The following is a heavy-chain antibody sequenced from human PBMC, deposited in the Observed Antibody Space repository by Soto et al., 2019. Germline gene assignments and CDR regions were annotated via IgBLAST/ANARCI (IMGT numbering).Heavy chain of an antibody. CDR1: GFSLTTSGEG. CDR2: IYWDDDK. V-gene: IGHV2-5*02. D-gene: IGHD3-16*01. J-gene: IGHJ5*01. CDR3: THRDGSLSWSDS. Sequence: QITLKESGPTLVKPTQTLTLTCTFSGFSLTTSGEGVGWIRQPPGKALEWLAIIYWDDDKRYSPSLSNRLTITNDTSKKQVALTISNIDPADTATYYCTHRDGSLSWSDSWGQGTLVTVSS.